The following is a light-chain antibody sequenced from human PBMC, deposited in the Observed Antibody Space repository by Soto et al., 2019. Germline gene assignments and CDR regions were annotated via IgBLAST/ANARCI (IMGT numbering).Light chain of an antibody. CDR3: ISYTSSSPGV. J-gene: IGLJ3*02. Sequence: QSALTQPASVSGSPGQSITISCTGTSSDVGGYNYVSWYQQHPGKAPKLMIYEVSNRPSGVSDRFSGSRSGNTASLTISGIQAEDESDYYCISYTSSSPGVFGGGTKVTVL. V-gene: IGLV2-14*01. CDR1: SSDVGGYNY. CDR2: EVS.